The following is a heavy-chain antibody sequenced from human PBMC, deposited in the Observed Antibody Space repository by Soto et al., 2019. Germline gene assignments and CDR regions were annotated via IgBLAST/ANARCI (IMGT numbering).Heavy chain of an antibody. V-gene: IGHV3-43*01. D-gene: IGHD3-9*01. CDR1: GFTFDDYT. CDR2: ISWDGGST. Sequence: GGSLRLSCAASGFTFDDYTMHWVRQAPGKGLEWVSLISWDGGSTYYADSVKGRFTISRDNSKNSLYLQMNSLRTEDTALYYCAKEGQPYYDILTGYYKDYYYYGMDVWGQGTTVTVSS. J-gene: IGHJ6*02. CDR3: AKEGQPYYDILTGYYKDYYYYGMDV.